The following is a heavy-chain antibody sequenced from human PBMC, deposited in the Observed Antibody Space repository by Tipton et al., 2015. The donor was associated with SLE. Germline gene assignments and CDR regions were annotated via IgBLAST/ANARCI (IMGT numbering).Heavy chain of an antibody. V-gene: IGHV3-43*01. CDR3: AKGSRVATIDYFDY. J-gene: IGHJ4*02. D-gene: IGHD5-24*01. Sequence: SLRLSCAASGFTFDDYTMHWVRQAPGKGLEWVSLISWDGGSTYYADSVKGRFTISRDNSKNSLYLQMNSLRTEDTALYYCAKGSRVATIDYFDYWGQGTLVTVSS. CDR2: ISWDGGST. CDR1: GFTFDDYT.